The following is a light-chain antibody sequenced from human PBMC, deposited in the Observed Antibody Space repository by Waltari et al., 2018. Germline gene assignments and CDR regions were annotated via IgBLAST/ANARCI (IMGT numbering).Light chain of an antibody. CDR2: AAS. CDR3: QQTYSNIFS. CDR1: QSISTS. J-gene: IGKJ3*01. Sequence: DIQMTQSPSSLSASVGDRVSITCRPSQSISTSLNWYQQKPGKAPKLLLYAASSLQSRVPSRFSGIESGTDFALTISSLQPEDIATYYCQQTYSNIFSFGPRTRVDIK. V-gene: IGKV1-39*01.